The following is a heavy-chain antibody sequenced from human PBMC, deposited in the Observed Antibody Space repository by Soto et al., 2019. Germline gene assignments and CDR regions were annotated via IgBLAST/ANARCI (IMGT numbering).Heavy chain of an antibody. V-gene: IGHV3-33*01. D-gene: IGHD3-9*01. CDR3: ARTPSDYDILTIGWFDP. J-gene: IGHJ5*02. Sequence: GGSLRLSCAASGFTFSSYGMHWVRQAPGKGLEWVAVIWYDGSNKYYADSVKGRFTISRDNSKNTLYLQMNSLRAEDTAVYYCARTPSDYDILTIGWFDPWGQGTLVTAPQ. CDR2: IWYDGSNK. CDR1: GFTFSSYG.